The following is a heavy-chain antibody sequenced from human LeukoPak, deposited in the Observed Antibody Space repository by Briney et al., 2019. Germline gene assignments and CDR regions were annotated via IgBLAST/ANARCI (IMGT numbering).Heavy chain of an antibody. V-gene: IGHV4-59*01. CDR3: ARDLDDFGPPDY. D-gene: IGHD3-3*01. CDR1: GGSISSYY. CDR2: IYYSGST. Sequence: SETLSLTCTVSGGSISSYYWSWIRQPPGKGLEWIGYIYYSGSTNYNPSLKSRVTISVDTSKNQFSLKLSSVTAADTAVYYCARDLDDFGPPDYWGQETLVTVSS. J-gene: IGHJ4*02.